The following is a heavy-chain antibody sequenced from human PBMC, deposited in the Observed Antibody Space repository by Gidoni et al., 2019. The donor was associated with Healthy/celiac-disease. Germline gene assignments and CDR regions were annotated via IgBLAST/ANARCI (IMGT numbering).Heavy chain of an antibody. CDR3: APWLVRGAEYFQH. CDR2: ISSSSSTI. D-gene: IGHD6-19*01. V-gene: IGHV3-48*02. CDR1: GFTFSSYS. J-gene: IGHJ1*01. Sequence: EVQLVESGGGLVQPGGSLRLSCAASGFTFSSYSMNWVRQAPGKGLEWVSYISSSSSTIYYADSVKGRFTISRDNAKNSLYLQMNSLRDEDTAVYYCAPWLVRGAEYFQHWGQGTLVTVSS.